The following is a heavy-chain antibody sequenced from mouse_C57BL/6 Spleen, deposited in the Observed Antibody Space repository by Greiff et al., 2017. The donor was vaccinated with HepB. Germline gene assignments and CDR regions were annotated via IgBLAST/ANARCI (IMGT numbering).Heavy chain of an antibody. Sequence: DVKLLQSGGGLVKPGASLKLSCAASGFTFSDYGMHWVRQAPEKGLEWVAYISSGSSTIYYADTVKGRFTISRDNAKNTLFLQMTSLRSEDAAMYYCERPSYCGPAWFAYWGQGTLVTVSA. CDR2: ISSGSSTI. J-gene: IGHJ3*01. CDR1: GFTFSDYG. D-gene: IGHD1-2*01. CDR3: ERPSYCGPAWFAY. V-gene: IGHV5-17*01.